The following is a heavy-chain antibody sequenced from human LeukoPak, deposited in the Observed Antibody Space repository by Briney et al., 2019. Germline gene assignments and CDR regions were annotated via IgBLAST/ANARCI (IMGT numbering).Heavy chain of an antibody. CDR2: ISYDGSNK. D-gene: IGHD4-23*01. J-gene: IGHJ4*02. CDR3: ARGVYGGNPRLDY. V-gene: IGHV3-30*01. Sequence: GGSLRLSCAASGFTFSSYAMHWVRQAPGKGLEWVAVISYDGSNKYYADSVKGRFTISRDNSKITLYLQMNSLRAEDTAVYYCARGVYGGNPRLDYWGQGTLVTVSS. CDR1: GFTFSSYA.